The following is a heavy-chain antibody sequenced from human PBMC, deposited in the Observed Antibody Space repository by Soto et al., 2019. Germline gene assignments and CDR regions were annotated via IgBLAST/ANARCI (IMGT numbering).Heavy chain of an antibody. CDR3: ATTFCGEDCFSTYDLNH. J-gene: IGHJ5*02. Sequence: QVQVVQSGTEVKKPGSSVKVSCKVSGGTFSDFGLSWVRLAPGRGFEWLGGIIPMSSVINHGQTFQGRVTITADASTGTGYMELSSLRSEDTALYYCATTFCGEDCFSTYDLNHWGQGTLVTVSS. CDR1: GGTFSDFG. D-gene: IGHD2-21*02. CDR2: IIPMSSVI. V-gene: IGHV1-69*12.